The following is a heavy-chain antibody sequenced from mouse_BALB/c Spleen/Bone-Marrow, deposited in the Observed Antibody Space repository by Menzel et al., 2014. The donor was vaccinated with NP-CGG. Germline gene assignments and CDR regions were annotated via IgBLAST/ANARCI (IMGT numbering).Heavy chain of an antibody. CDR2: ISSGSSTI. J-gene: IGHJ1*01. CDR3: ARSWEYFDV. V-gene: IGHV5-17*02. Sequence: EVKVVESGGGLVQPGGSRKLSCAASGFTFSSFGMHWVRQAPEKGLEWVAYISSGSSTIYYADTVKGRFTISRDNPKNPLFLQMTSLRSEDTAMYYCARSWEYFDVWGAGTTVTVSS. D-gene: IGHD4-1*01. CDR1: GFTFSSFG.